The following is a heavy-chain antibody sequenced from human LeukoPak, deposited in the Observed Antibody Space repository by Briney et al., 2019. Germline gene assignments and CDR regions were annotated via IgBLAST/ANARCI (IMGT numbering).Heavy chain of an antibody. CDR1: GGSFSGYY. Sequence: PSETLSLTCAVYGGSFSGYYWSWIRQPPGKGLEWIGEINHSGSTNYNPSLKSRVTISVDTSRNQFSLKLTSVTAADTAIYYCARDVDGLGIDYWGQGALVTVSS. D-gene: IGHD3/OR15-3a*01. CDR3: ARDVDGLGIDY. J-gene: IGHJ4*02. CDR2: INHSGST. V-gene: IGHV4-34*01.